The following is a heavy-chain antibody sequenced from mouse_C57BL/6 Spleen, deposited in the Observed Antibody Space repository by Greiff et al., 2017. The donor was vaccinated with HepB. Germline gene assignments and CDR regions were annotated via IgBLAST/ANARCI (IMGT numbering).Heavy chain of an antibody. Sequence: QVQLQQPGAELVNPGASVNLSCKASGYTLTSYWMHWVKQRPGQGLEWIGEINPSNGRTNYNEKYKSKAPLTVDKSYSTAYIQLSSPTSEDSAVYDCTRLRMNFDYWGQGTTLTVSS. V-gene: IGHV1S81*02. J-gene: IGHJ2*01. CDR2: INPSNGRT. CDR1: GYTLTSYW. D-gene: IGHD1-1*01. CDR3: TRLRMNFDY.